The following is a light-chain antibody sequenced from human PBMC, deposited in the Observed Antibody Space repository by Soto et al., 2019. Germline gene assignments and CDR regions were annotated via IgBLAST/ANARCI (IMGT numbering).Light chain of an antibody. J-gene: IGLJ2*01. CDR2: EGS. CDR1: SSGVGSYKF. CDR3: CSYAGSSTLV. Sequence: QSALTQPASVSGSPGQSITISCTGTSSGVGSYKFVSWYQQHPVKAPKLMIYEGSKRPSGVSNRFSGSKSGNTASLTISGLQAEDEADYYCCSYAGSSTLVFGGGTQLTVL. V-gene: IGLV2-23*01.